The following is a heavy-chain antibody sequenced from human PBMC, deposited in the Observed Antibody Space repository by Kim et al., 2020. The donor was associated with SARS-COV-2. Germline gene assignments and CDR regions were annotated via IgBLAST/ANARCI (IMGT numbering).Heavy chain of an antibody. Sequence: SETLSLTCTVSGGSVSSGSYYWSWIRQPPGKGLEWIGYIYYSGSTNYNPSLKSRVTISVDTSKNQFSLKLSSVTAADTAVYYCARSPSGYDILTGRWGYFDYWGQGTLVTVSS. V-gene: IGHV4-61*01. CDR1: GGSVSSGSYY. CDR2: IYYSGST. D-gene: IGHD3-9*01. J-gene: IGHJ4*02. CDR3: ARSPSGYDILTGRWGYFDY.